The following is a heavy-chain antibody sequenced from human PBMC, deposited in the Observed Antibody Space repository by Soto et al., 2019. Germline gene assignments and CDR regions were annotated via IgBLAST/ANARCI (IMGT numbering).Heavy chain of an antibody. J-gene: IGHJ5*02. CDR2: ISGSGDTT. CDR1: GFTFYTYA. D-gene: IGHD3-22*01. CDR3: AKDRYYDTTGYSPGVWFDP. V-gene: IGHV3-23*01. Sequence: GGSLRLSCAASGFTFYTYAMSWVRQAPGKGLEWVSTISGSGDTTYYVDSVKGRFTISRDNSKNTVYLQMNSLTTEDTAVYYCAKDRYYDTTGYSPGVWFDPWGQGTLVTVSS.